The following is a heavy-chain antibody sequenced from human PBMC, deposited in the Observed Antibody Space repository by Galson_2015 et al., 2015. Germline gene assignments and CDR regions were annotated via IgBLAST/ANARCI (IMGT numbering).Heavy chain of an antibody. V-gene: IGHV3-48*02. D-gene: IGHD3-3*01. Sequence: SLRLSCAASGFTFRDYSRNWVRQAPGKGLEWISYISNGGSTIYYADSVKGRFTISRDNAKNSLYLQMNSLRDEDTAVYYCARDGPGVLRFLDVWGKGTTVTVSS. CDR2: ISNGGSTI. CDR3: ARDGPGVLRFLDV. J-gene: IGHJ6*04. CDR1: GFTFRDYS.